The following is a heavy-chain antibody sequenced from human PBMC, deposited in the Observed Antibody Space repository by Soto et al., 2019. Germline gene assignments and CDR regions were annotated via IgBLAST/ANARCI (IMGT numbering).Heavy chain of an antibody. Sequence: SETLSLTCAVYGGSFSGYYWSWIRQPPGKGLEWIGEINHSGSTNYNPSLKSRVTISVDTSKNQFSLKLSSVTAADTAVYYCARVEIWPIAKIGYGMDVWGQGTTVTVSS. J-gene: IGHJ6*02. D-gene: IGHD1-1*01. CDR3: ARVEIWPIAKIGYGMDV. CDR2: INHSGST. V-gene: IGHV4-34*01. CDR1: GGSFSGYY.